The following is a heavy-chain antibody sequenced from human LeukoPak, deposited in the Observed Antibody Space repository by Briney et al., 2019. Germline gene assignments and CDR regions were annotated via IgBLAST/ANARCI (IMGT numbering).Heavy chain of an antibody. CDR1: GFTFSSYW. CDR2: KKEDGSIQ. CDR3: ARDVWTGVAVSDY. Sequence: PGGSLGLSCVASGFTFSSYWMTWVRQAPGKGLEWLANKKEDGSIQYYLDSVRGRSTISRDNAKTSVYLQLNSLRADDTAVYYCARDVWTGVAVSDYWGQGTLVTVSS. D-gene: IGHD6-19*01. J-gene: IGHJ4*02. V-gene: IGHV3-7*01.